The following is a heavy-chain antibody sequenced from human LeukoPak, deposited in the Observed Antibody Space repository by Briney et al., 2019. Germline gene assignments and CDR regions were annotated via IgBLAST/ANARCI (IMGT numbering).Heavy chain of an antibody. V-gene: IGHV4-39*07. Sequence: SETLSLTCTVSGGSISSSSYYWSWIRQPPGKGLEWIGEINHSGSTNYNPSLKSRVTISVDTSKNQFSLKLSSVTAADTAVYYCARLAKYYYGSGSRPIPYYYYYMDVWGKGTTVTISS. J-gene: IGHJ6*03. CDR1: GGSISSSSYY. CDR2: INHSGST. D-gene: IGHD3-10*01. CDR3: ARLAKYYYGSGSRPIPYYYYYMDV.